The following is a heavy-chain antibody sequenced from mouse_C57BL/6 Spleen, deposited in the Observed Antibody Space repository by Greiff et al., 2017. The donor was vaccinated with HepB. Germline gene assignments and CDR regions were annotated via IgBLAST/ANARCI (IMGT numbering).Heavy chain of an antibody. D-gene: IGHD2-3*01. CDR3: ARDHWLLPLYAMDY. CDR1: GFTFSSYA. J-gene: IGHJ4*01. V-gene: IGHV5-4*01. Sequence: EVQLVESGGGLVKPGGSLKLSCAASGFTFSSYAMSWVRQTPEKRLEWVATISDGGSYTYYPDNVKGRFTISRDNAKNNRYLQMSHLKSEDTAMYYCARDHWLLPLYAMDYWGQGTSVTVSS. CDR2: ISDGGSYT.